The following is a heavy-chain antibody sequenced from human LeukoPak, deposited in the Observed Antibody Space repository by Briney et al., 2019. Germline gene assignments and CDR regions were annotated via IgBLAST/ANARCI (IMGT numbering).Heavy chain of an antibody. J-gene: IGHJ4*02. CDR3: ARGARYYDILTGFN. CDR1: GFTFSSYE. Sequence: PGGSLRLSCAASGFTFSSYEMNWVRQAPGKGLEWVSYISSSGSTIYYADSVKGRFTISRDNAKNSLYLQMNSLRAEDTAVYYCARGARYYDILTGFNWGQGTLVTVSS. D-gene: IGHD3-9*01. CDR2: ISSSGSTI. V-gene: IGHV3-48*03.